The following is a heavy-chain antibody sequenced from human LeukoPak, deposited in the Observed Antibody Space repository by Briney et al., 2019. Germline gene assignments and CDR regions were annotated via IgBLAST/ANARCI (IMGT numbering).Heavy chain of an antibody. CDR2: IKQDGSEK. Sequence: GGSLRLSCAASGFTFSAFWMSWVRQAPGKGLEWVANIKQDGSEKHYVDSVKGRFTISRDNAKNSLFLQVDSLRAEDTAVYYCLTIVETDLDAFDIWGQGTKVTVSS. CDR1: GFTFSAFW. V-gene: IGHV3-7*01. CDR3: LTIVETDLDAFDI. D-gene: IGHD2-21*01. J-gene: IGHJ3*02.